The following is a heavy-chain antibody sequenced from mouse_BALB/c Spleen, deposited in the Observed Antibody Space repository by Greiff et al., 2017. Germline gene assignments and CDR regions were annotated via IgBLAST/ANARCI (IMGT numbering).Heavy chain of an antibody. J-gene: IGHJ3*01. D-gene: IGHD2-10*01. CDR3: ARPAYYGNVAWFAY. V-gene: IGHV5-12-1*01. CDR1: GFAFSSYD. Sequence: EVKLMESGGGLVKPGGSLKLSCAASGFAFSSYDMSWVRQTPEKRLEWVAYISSGGGSTYYPDTVKGRFTISRDNAKNTLYLQMSSLKSEDTAMYYCARPAYYGNVAWFAYWGQGTLVTVSA. CDR2: ISSGGGST.